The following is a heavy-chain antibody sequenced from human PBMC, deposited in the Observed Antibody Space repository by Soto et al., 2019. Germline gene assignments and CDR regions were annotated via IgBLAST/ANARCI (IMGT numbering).Heavy chain of an antibody. D-gene: IGHD2-21*02. CDR2: IYQSGST. Sequence: LSLTCAVSGGSISSGGYAWAWIRQPPGKGLEWVGYIYQSGSTYYNPSLKSRVTIAADRSKNQFSLNLASVTAADTAVYYCARSYSGGDAYFDYWGQGTVVTVSS. CDR3: ARSYSGGDAYFDY. V-gene: IGHV4-30-2*01. J-gene: IGHJ4*02. CDR1: GGSISSGGYA.